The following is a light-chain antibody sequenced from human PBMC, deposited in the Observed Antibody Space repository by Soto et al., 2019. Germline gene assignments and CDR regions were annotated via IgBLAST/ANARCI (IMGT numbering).Light chain of an antibody. J-gene: IGLJ2*01. CDR3: QVWDNSNVPRVV. CDR1: NIGTKS. V-gene: IGLV3-21*04. Sequence: SYELTQPPSVSVAPGETASITCGGNNIGTKSVHWYQQTPGQAPILVIYYDSDRPSGIPERFSGSNSGNTATLTISRVEAGDEADYYCQVWDNSNVPRVVFGGGTKLTVL. CDR2: YDS.